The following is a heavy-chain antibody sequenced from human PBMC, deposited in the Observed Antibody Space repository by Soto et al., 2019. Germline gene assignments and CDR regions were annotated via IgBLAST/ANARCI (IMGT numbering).Heavy chain of an antibody. CDR1: GYTFTGYY. Sequence: ASVKVSCKASGYTFTGYYMHWVRQAPGQGLEWMGWINPNSGGTNYAQKFQGWVTMTRDTSISTAYMELSRLRSGDTAVYYCARAIDYYDSSGSDDAFDIWGQGTMVTVSS. CDR2: INPNSGGT. J-gene: IGHJ3*02. CDR3: ARAIDYYDSSGSDDAFDI. D-gene: IGHD3-22*01. V-gene: IGHV1-2*04.